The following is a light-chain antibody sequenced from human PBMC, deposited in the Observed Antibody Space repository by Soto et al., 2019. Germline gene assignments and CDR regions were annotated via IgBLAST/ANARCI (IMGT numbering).Light chain of an antibody. V-gene: IGKV1-6*01. CDR2: AAS. Sequence: AIPLTQSPASLSASVGDRVTIICRASQGIRNDLGWFQQKPGKAPKLLIYAASILQTGVPSRFSGSGSVTYFTLTISSLQVEDFATYYCLQEYRYPLTFGGGTKVEI. CDR1: QGIRND. CDR3: LQEYRYPLT. J-gene: IGKJ4*01.